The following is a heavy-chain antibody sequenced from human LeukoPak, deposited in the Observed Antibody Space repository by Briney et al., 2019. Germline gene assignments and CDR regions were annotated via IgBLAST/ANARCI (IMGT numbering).Heavy chain of an antibody. J-gene: IGHJ4*02. V-gene: IGHV1-2*02. CDR1: GYTFTDYF. Sequence: GASVKVSCKASGYTFTDYFMHWVRQAPGQGLEWMGWLNPNSGGTHYAQKFQGRVTMTRDTSNSTAYMELSRLRSDDTAVYYCARDPGYSAPRGDYWGQGTLVTVSS. CDR2: LNPNSGGT. CDR3: ARDPGYSAPRGDY. D-gene: IGHD5-18*01.